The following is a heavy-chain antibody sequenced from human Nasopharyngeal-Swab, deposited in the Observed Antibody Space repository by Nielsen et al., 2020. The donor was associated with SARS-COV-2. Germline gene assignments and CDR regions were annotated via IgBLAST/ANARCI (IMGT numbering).Heavy chain of an antibody. Sequence: GESLKISCAASGFIFSTYTMNWVRQAPGKGLEWRSSIRSSTSYIYYADSVKGRFTISRDNAKNSLYLQMNSLRTEDTAVYYCATSGYSSGWIFWGRGTLVTVSS. D-gene: IGHD6-19*01. CDR2: IRSSTSYI. V-gene: IGHV3-21*01. CDR3: ATSGYSSGWIF. J-gene: IGHJ4*02. CDR1: GFIFSTYT.